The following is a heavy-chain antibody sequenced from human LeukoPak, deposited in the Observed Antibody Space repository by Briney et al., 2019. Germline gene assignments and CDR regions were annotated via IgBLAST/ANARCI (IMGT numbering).Heavy chain of an antibody. V-gene: IGHV1-2*02. J-gene: IGHJ4*02. D-gene: IGHD2-2*01. CDR3: ARRGYCSSTSCQFFDY. Sequence: GASVKVSCKASGYTFTDYYMHWVRQAPGQGLEWMGRINPNSGDTNYAQKFQGRVTMTRDTSITTAYMELSRLRSDDTAVYFCARRGYCSSTSCQFFDYWGQGTLVTVSS. CDR1: GYTFTDYY. CDR2: INPNSGDT.